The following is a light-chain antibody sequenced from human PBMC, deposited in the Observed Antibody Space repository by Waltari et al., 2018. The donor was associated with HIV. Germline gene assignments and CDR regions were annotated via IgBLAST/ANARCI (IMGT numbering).Light chain of an antibody. CDR1: QSVSSY. CDR3: QHRSNWPLT. V-gene: IGKV3D-11*02. CDR2: DAS. J-gene: IGKJ4*01. Sequence: EIVLTQSPATLSLSPGERATLSCRASQSVSSYLAWYQQKPGQAPRLLIYDASNRATGIPARFSGIGPGTDFTLTISSLEPEDFAVYYCQHRSNWPLTFGGGTKVEIK.